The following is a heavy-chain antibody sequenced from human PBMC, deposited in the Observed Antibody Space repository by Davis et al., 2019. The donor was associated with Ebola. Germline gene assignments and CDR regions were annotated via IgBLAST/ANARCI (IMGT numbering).Heavy chain of an antibody. CDR2: ISYDGSDK. D-gene: IGHD5-24*01. Sequence: GESLKISCAASGFTFTSYAMHWVRQAPGKGLEWVAVISYDGSDKYYADSVKGRFTISRDNSKNTLYLQMNSLRAEDTAEYYCARDGAEMTTGDLYYYYYGMDVWGQGTTVTVSS. CDR1: GFTFTSYA. J-gene: IGHJ6*02. CDR3: ARDGAEMTTGDLYYYYYGMDV. V-gene: IGHV3-30*04.